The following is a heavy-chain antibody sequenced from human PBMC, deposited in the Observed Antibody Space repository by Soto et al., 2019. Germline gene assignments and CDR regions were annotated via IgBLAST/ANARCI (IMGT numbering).Heavy chain of an antibody. CDR3: ARTHSIAAAVDY. J-gene: IGHJ4*02. V-gene: IGHV4-31*03. CDR2: IYYSGST. CDR1: GGSISSGGYY. D-gene: IGHD6-13*01. Sequence: SETLSLTCTVSGGSISSGGYYWSWIRQHPGKGLEWIGYIYYSGSTYYNPSLKSRVTISVDTSKNQFSLKLSSVTAADTAVYYCARTHSIAAAVDYWGQGTLVTVSS.